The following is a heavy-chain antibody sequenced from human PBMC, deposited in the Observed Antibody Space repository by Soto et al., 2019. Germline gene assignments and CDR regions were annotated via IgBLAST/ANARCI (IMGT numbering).Heavy chain of an antibody. D-gene: IGHD2-21*01. CDR1: GFTVSNYW. CDR2: IKEDGSER. CDR3: ASARHIGP. Sequence: QPAESLKISCAASGFTVSNYWMSWVRQAPGKGLEWVANIKEDGSERNYVDSVKGRFTISRDNAENSLYLQMNSLRAEDTAVYYCASARHIGPWGQGTLVTGSS. J-gene: IGHJ5*02. V-gene: IGHV3-7*01.